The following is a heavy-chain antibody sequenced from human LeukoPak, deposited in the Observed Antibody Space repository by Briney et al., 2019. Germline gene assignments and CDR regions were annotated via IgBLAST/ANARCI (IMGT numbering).Heavy chain of an antibody. V-gene: IGHV3-23*01. CDR3: VKDWSTVVSPGHY. Sequence: QPGGSLRLSCAASGFTFSIYAMSLVRQAPGKGLEGVSVISGSCDATYYADSVKGRFSISRDNSKNTVSLQMNSLRVEDTAVYYCVKDWSTVVSPGHYWGQGTLVSVSS. CDR2: ISGSCDAT. J-gene: IGHJ4*02. CDR1: GFTFSIYA. D-gene: IGHD4-23*01.